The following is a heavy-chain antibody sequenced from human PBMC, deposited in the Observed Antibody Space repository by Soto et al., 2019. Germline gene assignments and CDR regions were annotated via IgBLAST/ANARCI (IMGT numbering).Heavy chain of an antibody. CDR1: GYTFTGHY. D-gene: IGHD3-10*01. Sequence: QVQLVQSGAEVKPPGASVKVSCNASGYTFTGHYMHWVRQVSGRRLEFVGWLKPDNGGTYYAPKFQGRVTFTRDTSNTIGYMEMSGLHSDDTAVYFCARDLCPLGSGSPCPTFGMDLWGQGTTVAVSS. J-gene: IGHJ6*02. CDR2: LKPDNGGT. V-gene: IGHV1-2*02. CDR3: ARDLCPLGSGSPCPTFGMDL.